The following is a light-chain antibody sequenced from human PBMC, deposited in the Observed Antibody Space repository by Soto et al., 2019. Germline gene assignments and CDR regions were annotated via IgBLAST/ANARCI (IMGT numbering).Light chain of an antibody. CDR2: AAS. J-gene: IGKJ4*01. CDR1: QGISSW. CDR3: QQADTFPIT. Sequence: DLQMTQSPSSVSASVGDRVTITCRASQGISSWVAWYQQKPGKAPNLLIYAASSLQSGVPSRFSGSGSGTAFTLTISSLQPEDFATYYCQQADTFPITFGGGTKVEIK. V-gene: IGKV1-12*01.